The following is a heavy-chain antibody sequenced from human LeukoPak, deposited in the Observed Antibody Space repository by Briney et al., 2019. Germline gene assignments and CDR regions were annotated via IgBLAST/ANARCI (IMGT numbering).Heavy chain of an antibody. CDR1: GYTFTGYY. V-gene: IGHV1-2*06. J-gene: IGHJ4*02. CDR3: ARRRKYCSSTSCYSADGFDY. D-gene: IGHD2-2*01. CDR2: INPNSAGT. Sequence: GASVKVSCKASGYTFTGYYMHWVRQAPGQGLEWMGRINPNSAGTKYAQKFQARVTMTRDTSISTAYMELSRLRSDDTAVYYCARRRKYCSSTSCYSADGFDYWGQGTLVTVSS.